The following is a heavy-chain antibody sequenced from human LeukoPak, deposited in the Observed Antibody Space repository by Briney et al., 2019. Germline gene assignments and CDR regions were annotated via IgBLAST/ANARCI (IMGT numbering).Heavy chain of an antibody. J-gene: IGHJ3*02. D-gene: IGHD5-18*01. Sequence: SGGSLRLSCAASGFTFSSYAMHWVRQAPGKGLEWVAVISYDGSNKYYADSVKGRFTISRDNSKNTLYLQMNSLRAEDTAVYYCARVWQPWLSAFDIWGQGTMVTVSS. V-gene: IGHV3-30-3*01. CDR2: ISYDGSNK. CDR3: ARVWQPWLSAFDI. CDR1: GFTFSSYA.